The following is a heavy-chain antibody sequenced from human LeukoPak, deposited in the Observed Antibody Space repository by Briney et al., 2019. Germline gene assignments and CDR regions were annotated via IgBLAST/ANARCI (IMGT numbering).Heavy chain of an antibody. CDR3: ARDQEGFDY. CDR1: GYTFTSYY. Sequence: ASVKVSCKASGYTFTSYYIHWVRQAPGQGLEWMGMIYPRDGSTSYAQKFQGRVTVTRDTSTSTVHMELSGLRSEDTAVCYCARDQEGFDYWGQGTLVTVSS. CDR2: IYPRDGST. V-gene: IGHV1-46*01. J-gene: IGHJ4*02.